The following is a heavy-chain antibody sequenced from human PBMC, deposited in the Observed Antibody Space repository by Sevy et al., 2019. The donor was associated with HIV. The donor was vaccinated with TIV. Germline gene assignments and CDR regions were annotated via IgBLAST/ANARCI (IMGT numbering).Heavy chain of an antibody. CDR2: IKSKTDGGTT. V-gene: IGHV3-15*01. CDR1: GFTFSNAW. J-gene: IGHJ3*02. CDR3: TSDWDIVAGWAFYI. D-gene: IGHD5-12*01. Sequence: GGSLRLSCAASGFTFSNAWMSWVRQAPGKGLEWVGRIKSKTDGGTTDYAAPVKCRFTIASDDSKNTLYLQMNSLKTVATAVSYFTSDWDIVAGWAFYIWGQGTMVTVSS.